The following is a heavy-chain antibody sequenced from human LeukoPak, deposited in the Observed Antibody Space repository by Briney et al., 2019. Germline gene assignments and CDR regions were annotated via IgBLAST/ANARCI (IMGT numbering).Heavy chain of an antibody. CDR2: IYPGDSDT. D-gene: IGHD1-26*01. V-gene: IGHV5-51*01. J-gene: IGHJ3*01. CDR1: GYSFTSYW. CDR3: ARRAVGAINEAFDL. Sequence: GESLKISCKGSGYSFTSYWIGWVRQMHGKGLEWMGIIYPGDSDTRYSPSFRGQVTISADKSIRMAYLQWASLKASDTAIYYCARRAVGAINEAFDLWGQGTRVTVSS.